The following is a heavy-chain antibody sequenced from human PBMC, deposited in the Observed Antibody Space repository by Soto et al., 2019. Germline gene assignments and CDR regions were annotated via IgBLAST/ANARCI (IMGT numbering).Heavy chain of an antibody. J-gene: IGHJ6*02. V-gene: IGHV1-69*13. Sequence: VASVKVSCKASGGTFSSYAISWVRQAPGQGLEWMGGIIPIFGTANYAQKFQGRVTITADESTSTAYMELSSLRSEDTAVYYCARGPYQLPYYYYYGMDVWGQGTTVTVSS. CDR3: ARGPYQLPYYYYYGMDV. D-gene: IGHD2-2*01. CDR1: GGTFSSYA. CDR2: IIPIFGTA.